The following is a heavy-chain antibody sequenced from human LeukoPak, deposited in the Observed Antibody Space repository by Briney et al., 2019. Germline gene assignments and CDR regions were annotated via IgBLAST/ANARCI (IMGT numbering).Heavy chain of an antibody. CDR2: MHPGNGNT. CDR3: AREGSYCVGGDCYSFDF. D-gene: IGHD2-21*02. Sequence: GASVKVSYKASGYRFISNYIQWVRQAPGLGPEWMGWMHPGNGNTRHAEKFQGRVTMTRDTSINTAYMDLSSLRSDDTAVYYCAREGSYCVGGDCYSFDFWGQGTLITVSS. J-gene: IGHJ4*02. CDR1: GYRFISNY. V-gene: IGHV1-2*02.